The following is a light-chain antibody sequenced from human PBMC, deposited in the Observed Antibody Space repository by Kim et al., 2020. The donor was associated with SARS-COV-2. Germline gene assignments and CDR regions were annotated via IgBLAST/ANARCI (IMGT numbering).Light chain of an antibody. CDR3: QQATGFPIT. CDR1: QGISWW. Sequence: ASLGDRVTITCRASQGISWWLAWYQQKPGKAPRLLIYAASNLQSGVPSRFSGGGSGTDFTLTISSLQPEDFATYYCQQATGFPITFGQGTRLEIK. J-gene: IGKJ5*01. CDR2: AAS. V-gene: IGKV1-12*01.